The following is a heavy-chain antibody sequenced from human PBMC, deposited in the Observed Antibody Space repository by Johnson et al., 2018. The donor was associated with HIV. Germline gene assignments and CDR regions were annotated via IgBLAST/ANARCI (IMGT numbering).Heavy chain of an antibody. CDR2: IYSGGST. CDR1: GFTFDDYG. Sequence: VHLVESGGGVVRPGGSLRLSCAASGFTFDDYGMTWVRQAQGKGLEWVSVIYSGGSTYYADSVKGRFTISRDTSKNTLYLQMNSLRAEDTAVYYCARDPYYDFLTGPRDAFDIWGQGTMVTVSS. D-gene: IGHD3-9*01. CDR3: ARDPYYDFLTGPRDAFDI. J-gene: IGHJ3*02. V-gene: IGHV3-66*01.